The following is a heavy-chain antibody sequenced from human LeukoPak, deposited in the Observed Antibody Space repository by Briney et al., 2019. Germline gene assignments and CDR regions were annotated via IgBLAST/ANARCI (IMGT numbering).Heavy chain of an antibody. Sequence: ASVKVSCKASGYTFTSYGISWVRQAPGQGLEWMGWISAYNGNTNYAQKLQGRVTMTTDTSTSTAYMELRSLRSDDTAVYYCARETYYDFWNGYGDYYYYMDVWGKGTTVTVSS. CDR1: GYTFTSYG. CDR3: ARETYYDFWNGYGDYYYYMDV. D-gene: IGHD3-3*01. V-gene: IGHV1-18*01. CDR2: ISAYNGNT. J-gene: IGHJ6*03.